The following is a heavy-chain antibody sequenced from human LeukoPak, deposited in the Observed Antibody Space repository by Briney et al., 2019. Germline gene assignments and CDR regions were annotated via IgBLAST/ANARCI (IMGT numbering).Heavy chain of an antibody. Sequence: SETLSLTCTVSGGSISSFYWSWIRQPPGKGLEWIGYIYSSGSTKYNPSLKSRVTMSVDTSKNQFSLEVSSVTAADTAVYFCAREGTTGWAFWGQGTLVTVSS. D-gene: IGHD1-1*01. CDR2: IYSSGST. CDR3: AREGTTGWAF. V-gene: IGHV4-59*01. CDR1: GGSISSFY. J-gene: IGHJ4*02.